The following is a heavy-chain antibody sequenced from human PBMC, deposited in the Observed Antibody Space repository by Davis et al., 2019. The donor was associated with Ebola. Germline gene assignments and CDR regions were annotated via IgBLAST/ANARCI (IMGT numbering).Heavy chain of an antibody. CDR2: ISSGSSTL. Sequence: GGSLRLSCVASGFSFSRYDMNWVRQAPGKGLEWVSYISSGSSTLNYADSVKGRFTISRDNAKNSLYLQMNSLRDEDTAVYYCARSLGDIVLVPAALVPDYWGQGTLVIVSS. CDR1: GFSFSRYD. D-gene: IGHD2-2*01. V-gene: IGHV3-48*02. J-gene: IGHJ4*02. CDR3: ARSLGDIVLVPAALVPDY.